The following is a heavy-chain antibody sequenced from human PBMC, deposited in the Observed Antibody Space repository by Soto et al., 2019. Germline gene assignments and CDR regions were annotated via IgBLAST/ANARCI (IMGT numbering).Heavy chain of an antibody. V-gene: IGHV4-4*07. D-gene: IGHD1-26*01. J-gene: IGHJ6*02. CDR1: GGSISSYY. Sequence: QVQLQESGPGLVKPSETLSLTCTVSGGSISSYYWSWIRQPAGKGLEWIGRIYTSGSTNYNPSLKSRVTMSVDTSKNQFSLKLSSVTAADTAVYYCARDRGYIVGAVNYYYYGMDVWGQGTTVTVSS. CDR3: ARDRGYIVGAVNYYYYGMDV. CDR2: IYTSGST.